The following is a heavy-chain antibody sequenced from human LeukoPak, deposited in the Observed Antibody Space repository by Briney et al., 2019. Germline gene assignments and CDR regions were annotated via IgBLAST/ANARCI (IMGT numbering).Heavy chain of an antibody. V-gene: IGHV3-23*01. CDR2: ISGSGGST. Sequence: GGSLRLSCAASGFTFSSYAMSWVRQAPGKGLEWVSAISGSGGSTYYADSVKGRFTISRDNSKNTLYLQMNSLRAEDTAVYYCAKTHDTYYYDSSGYYPPDYWGQGTLVTVSS. CDR3: AKTHDTYYYDSSGYYPPDY. J-gene: IGHJ4*02. D-gene: IGHD3-22*01. CDR1: GFTFSSYA.